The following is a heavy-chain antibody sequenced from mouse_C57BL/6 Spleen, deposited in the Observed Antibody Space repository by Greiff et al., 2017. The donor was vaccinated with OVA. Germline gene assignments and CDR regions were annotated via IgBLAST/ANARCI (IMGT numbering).Heavy chain of an antibody. J-gene: IGHJ2*01. V-gene: IGHV5-16*01. CDR2: INYDGSST. CDR3: ARDGNYHVDN. Sequence: EVQVVESEGGLVQPGSSMKLSCTASGFTFSDYYMAWVRQVPEKGLEWVANINYDGSSTYYLDSLKSRFIISRDNAKNILYLQMSRLNSEYTATYDCARDGNYHVDNWGQGTTLTVSS. D-gene: IGHD2-1*01. CDR1: GFTFSDYY.